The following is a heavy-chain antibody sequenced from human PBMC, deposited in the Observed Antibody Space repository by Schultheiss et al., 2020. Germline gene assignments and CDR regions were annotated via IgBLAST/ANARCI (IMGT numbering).Heavy chain of an antibody. CDR3: ARGVETYYDFWSGSQRYYYYGMDV. V-gene: IGHV4-31*03. D-gene: IGHD3-3*01. Sequence: SQTLSLTCTVSGGSISSGGYYWSWIRQHPGKGLEWIGYIYYSGSTYYNPSLKSRVTISVDTSKNQFSLKLSSVTAADTAVYYCARGVETYYDFWSGSQRYYYYGMDVWGQGTTVTVSS. J-gene: IGHJ6*02. CDR1: GGSISSGGYY. CDR2: IYYSGST.